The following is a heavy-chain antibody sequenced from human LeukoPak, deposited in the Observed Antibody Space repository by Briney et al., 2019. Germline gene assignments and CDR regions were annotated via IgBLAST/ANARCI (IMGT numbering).Heavy chain of an antibody. CDR2: ISSSSSTI. CDR3: AKVLSSSWGYFGF. D-gene: IGHD6-13*01. CDR1: GFTFSSYS. Sequence: AGSLRLSCAASGFTFSSYSMNWLRQAPGKGLEWVSYISSSSSTIYYADSVKGRFTITRDNAKNSLYLQMNSLKAEDTAIYYCAKVLSSSWGYFGFWGQGTLVTVSS. J-gene: IGHJ4*02. V-gene: IGHV3-48*01.